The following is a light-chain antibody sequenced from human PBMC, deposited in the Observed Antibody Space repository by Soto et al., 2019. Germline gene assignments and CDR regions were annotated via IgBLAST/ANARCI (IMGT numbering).Light chain of an antibody. J-gene: IGLJ3*02. V-gene: IGLV8-61*01. CDR1: SGSVSSSYY. Sequence: QTVVTQEPSSSVSPGGTVTLTCGLSSGSVSSSYYPSWYQQTPGQAPRTLMYSTNTRSSGVPDRFSGSILGIKAALTITGAQADDESDYYCVLYMGSGIWVFGGGTKVTVL. CDR3: VLYMGSGIWV. CDR2: STN.